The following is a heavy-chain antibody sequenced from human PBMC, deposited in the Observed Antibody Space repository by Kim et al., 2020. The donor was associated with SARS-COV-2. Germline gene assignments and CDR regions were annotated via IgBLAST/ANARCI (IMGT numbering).Heavy chain of an antibody. D-gene: IGHD3-22*01. V-gene: IGHV4-39*01. Sequence: SETLSLTCTVSGGSISSSSYYWGWIRQPPGKGLEWIGSIYYSGTTYYNASLKSRLTISVDTSKNQFALKLSSVTAADTAVYFCAQGNYYDRSAWGQGTLVTVSS. J-gene: IGHJ5*02. CDR2: IYYSGTT. CDR3: AQGNYYDRSA. CDR1: GGSISSSSYY.